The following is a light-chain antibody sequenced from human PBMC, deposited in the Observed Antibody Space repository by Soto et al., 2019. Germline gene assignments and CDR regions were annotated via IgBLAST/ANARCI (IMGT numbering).Light chain of an antibody. CDR2: DAF. V-gene: IGKV3-11*01. CDR3: QQRTNWSPLT. J-gene: IGKJ4*01. Sequence: SALTQPPRTLSLSPGDRATLSCRAIQSVSNNYLAWYQQNPGQAPRLLIYDAFNRATGIPARFSGSGSGTAFTLTISSLEPEDFAVYYWQQRTNWSPLTFGGGTKV. CDR1: QSVSNNY.